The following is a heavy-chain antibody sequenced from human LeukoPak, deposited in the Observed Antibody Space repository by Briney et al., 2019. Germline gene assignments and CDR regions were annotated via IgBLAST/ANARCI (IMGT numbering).Heavy chain of an antibody. Sequence: PGGSLRLSCVMSGFSLSDYGIRWVRQAPGGGLHWVAFIPFDGSHKYYADSVEGRFTISRDTSRNTLYLQMNSLRAEDTAVYYCAKDFSILWFGELFSGSLDYWGQGTLVTVSS. CDR2: IPFDGSHK. D-gene: IGHD3-10*01. CDR1: GFSLSDYG. V-gene: IGHV3-30*02. CDR3: AKDFSILWFGELFSGSLDY. J-gene: IGHJ4*02.